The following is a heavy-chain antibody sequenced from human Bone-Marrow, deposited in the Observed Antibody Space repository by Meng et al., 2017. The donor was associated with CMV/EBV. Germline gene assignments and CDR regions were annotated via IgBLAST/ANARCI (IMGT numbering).Heavy chain of an antibody. J-gene: IGHJ6*02. CDR2: IGTAGDT. V-gene: IGHV3-13*01. D-gene: IGHD6-6*01. CDR1: GFTFSSYD. CDR3: ARSLYSSSSRGSGMDV. Sequence: LSLTCAASGFTFSSYDMHWVRQATGKGLEWVSAIGTAGDTYYPGSVKGRFTISRENAKNSLYLQMNSLRAGDTAVYYCARSLYSSSSRGSGMDVWGQGTTVTVSS.